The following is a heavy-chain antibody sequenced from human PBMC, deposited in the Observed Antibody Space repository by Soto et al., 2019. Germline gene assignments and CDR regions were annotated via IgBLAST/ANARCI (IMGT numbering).Heavy chain of an antibody. CDR3: ATDHQWLGDYYYGMDV. CDR1: GYTLIELS. V-gene: IGHV1-24*01. Sequence: GASVKVSCKGSGYTLIELSMHWVRQAPGKGLEWMGRFDPENGERIYAQKFQGRVTMTEDTSTDTAYMELSSLRSEDTAVYYCATDHQWLGDYYYGMDVWGQGTTVTVSS. D-gene: IGHD6-19*01. CDR2: FDPENGER. J-gene: IGHJ6*02.